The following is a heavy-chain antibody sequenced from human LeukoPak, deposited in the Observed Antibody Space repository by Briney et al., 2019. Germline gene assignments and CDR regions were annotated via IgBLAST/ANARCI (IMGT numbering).Heavy chain of an antibody. V-gene: IGHV3-30-3*01. J-gene: IGHJ4*02. CDR2: ISYDGSNK. CDR3: ARDRLHADYAFDY. D-gene: IGHD4-17*01. Sequence: GGSLRLSCAASGFTVSSNYMSWVRQAPGKGLEWVAVISYDGSNKYYADSVKGRFTISRDNSKNTLYLQMNSLRAEDTAVYYCARDRLHADYAFDYWGQGTLVTVSS. CDR1: GFTVSSNY.